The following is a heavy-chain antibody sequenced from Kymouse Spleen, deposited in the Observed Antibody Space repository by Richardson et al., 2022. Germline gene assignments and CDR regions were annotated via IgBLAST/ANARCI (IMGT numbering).Heavy chain of an antibody. CDR1: GFTFDDYA. CDR3: AKDSDVLLWFGELSYFDY. CDR2: ISWNSGSI. D-gene: IGHD3-10*01. J-gene: IGHJ4*02. V-gene: IGHV3-9*01. Sequence: EVQLVESGGGLVQPGRSLRLSCAASGFTFDDYAMHWVRQAPGKGLEWVSGISWNSGSIGYADSVKGRFTISRDNAKNSLYLQMNSLRAEDTALYYCAKDSDVLLWFGELSYFDYWGQGTLVTVSS.